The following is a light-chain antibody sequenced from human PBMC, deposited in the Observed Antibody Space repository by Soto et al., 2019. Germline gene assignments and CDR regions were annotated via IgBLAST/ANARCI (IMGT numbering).Light chain of an antibody. CDR2: DVS. CDR1: SSDVGGYNY. Sequence: QSALTQPASVSGSPGQSITISCTGTSSDVGGYNYVSWYQQHPGKAPKLMIYDVSSRPSGVSNRFSGSKSGNTASLTISGLQAEYEADYYCTSYTSSSTRGVFGGGTKVTVL. J-gene: IGLJ2*01. V-gene: IGLV2-14*03. CDR3: TSYTSSSTRGV.